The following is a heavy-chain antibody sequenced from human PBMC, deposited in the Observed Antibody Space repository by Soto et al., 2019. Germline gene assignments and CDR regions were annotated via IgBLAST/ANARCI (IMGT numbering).Heavy chain of an antibody. CDR1: GDSVTSSSFY. V-gene: IGHV4-39*01. CDR3: ARLRDTGCWFRASHYSYNMDV. CDR2: VYHYGRT. Sequence: SETLSLTCSVSGDSVTSSSFYWGWIRQPPGMGLEWIGAVYHYGRTYDNPSLKSRVTISLDTSKNQFSLKVRSVTAADSALYYCARLRDTGCWFRASHYSYNMDVWGQGTTVTVSS. D-gene: IGHD3-10*01. J-gene: IGHJ6*02.